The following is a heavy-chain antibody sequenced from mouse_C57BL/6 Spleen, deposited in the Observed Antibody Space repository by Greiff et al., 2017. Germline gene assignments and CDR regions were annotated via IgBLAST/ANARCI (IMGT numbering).Heavy chain of an antibody. Sequence: VQLQQPGAELVRPGSSVKLSCKASGYTFTSYWMDWVKQRPGQGLEWIGNIYPSDSDTHYNQKFKDKATLTVDKSSSTAYMQLSSLTSEDSAVYYSARRKNYSNRYYYAMYYWGQGTSVTVSS. D-gene: IGHD2-5*01. CDR1: GYTFTSYW. CDR3: ARRKNYSNRYYYAMYY. J-gene: IGHJ4*01. V-gene: IGHV1-61*01. CDR2: IYPSDSDT.